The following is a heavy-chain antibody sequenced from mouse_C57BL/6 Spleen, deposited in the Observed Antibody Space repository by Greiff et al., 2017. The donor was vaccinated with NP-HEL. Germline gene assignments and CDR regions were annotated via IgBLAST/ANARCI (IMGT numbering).Heavy chain of an antibody. CDR1: GYTFTSYW. D-gene: IGHD1-1*01. V-gene: IGHV1-50*01. CDR3: ARSYGSSYLYAMDY. J-gene: IGHJ4*01. CDR2: IDPSDSYT. Sequence: QVQLQQPGAELVKPGASVKLSCKASGYTFTSYWMQWVKQRPGQGLEWIGEIDPSDSYTNYNQKFKGKATLTVDTSSSTAYMQLSSLTSEDSAVYYCARSYGSSYLYAMDYGGQGTSVTVSS.